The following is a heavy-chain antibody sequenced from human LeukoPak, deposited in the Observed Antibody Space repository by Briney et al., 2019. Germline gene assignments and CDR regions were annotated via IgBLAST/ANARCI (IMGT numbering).Heavy chain of an antibody. CDR3: GRYSSGYYSHFDY. V-gene: IGHV1-69*05. D-gene: IGHD3-22*01. J-gene: IGHJ4*02. CDR1: GGTFSSYA. Sequence: GSSVKVSCKASGGTFSSYAISWVRQAPGQGLEWMGGIIPIFGTANYAQKFQGRVTITTDESTSTAYMELNSLRSEDTAVYYCGRYSSGYYSHFDYWGQGTLVTVSS. CDR2: IIPIFGTA.